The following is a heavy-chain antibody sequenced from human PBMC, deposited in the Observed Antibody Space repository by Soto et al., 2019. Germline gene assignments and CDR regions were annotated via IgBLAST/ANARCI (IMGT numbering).Heavy chain of an antibody. D-gene: IGHD3-3*01. V-gene: IGHV4-59*01. CDR2: IYYSGST. Sequence: NPSETLSLTCTVSGGSISSYYWSWIRQPPGKGLEWIGYIYYSGSTNYNPSLKSRVTISVDTSKNQFSLKLSSVTAADTAVYYCARNYDFWSNWFDPWGQGTLVTVSS. CDR3: ARNYDFWSNWFDP. CDR1: GGSISSYY. J-gene: IGHJ5*02.